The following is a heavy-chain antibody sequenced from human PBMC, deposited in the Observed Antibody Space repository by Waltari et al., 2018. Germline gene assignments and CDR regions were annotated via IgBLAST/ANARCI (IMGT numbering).Heavy chain of an antibody. D-gene: IGHD4-17*01. J-gene: IGHJ4*02. Sequence: EVQLVASGGGLVKAGGPLRPSWAAFGFPFRTYSMNWVRQAPGKGLEWVSSISSSSLYMSYADSVKGRVTISRDNAKNSLYLQMNSLRVEDTAVYYCARSSTTVTTFGWGQGTLVTVSS. CDR3: ARSSTTVTTFG. CDR2: ISSSSLYM. V-gene: IGHV3-21*01. CDR1: GFPFRTYS.